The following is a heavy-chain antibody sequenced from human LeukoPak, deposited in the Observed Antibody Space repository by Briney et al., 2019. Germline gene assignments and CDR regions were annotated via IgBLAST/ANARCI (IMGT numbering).Heavy chain of an antibody. J-gene: IGHJ4*02. CDR1: GFTFSSYG. D-gene: IGHD3-3*01. Sequence: GGSLRLSCAASGFTFSSYGMHWVRQAPGKGLEWVAFIQYDGSNKNYADSVKGRFTISRDNAKNLLYLQMNSLRAEDTAVYYCARDRNTDFWSGYYTNYFNYWGQGTLVTVSS. CDR2: IQYDGSNK. CDR3: ARDRNTDFWSGYYTNYFNY. V-gene: IGHV3-30*02.